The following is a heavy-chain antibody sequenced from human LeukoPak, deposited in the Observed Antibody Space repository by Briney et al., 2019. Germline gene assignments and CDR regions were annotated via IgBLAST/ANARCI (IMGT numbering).Heavy chain of an antibody. V-gene: IGHV3-23*01. CDR3: AKALTRWAFDV. CDR1: GFSFSDYD. Sequence: TGGSLRLSCAASGFSFSDYDMSWVRQAPGKGLEWVSSMSLSTSGKTYADSVKGRFTVSTDKAKNTLYLQMDSLRAEDTAMYYCAKALTRWAFDVWGQGTMVTVSS. J-gene: IGHJ3*01. CDR2: MSLSTSGK. D-gene: IGHD3-16*01.